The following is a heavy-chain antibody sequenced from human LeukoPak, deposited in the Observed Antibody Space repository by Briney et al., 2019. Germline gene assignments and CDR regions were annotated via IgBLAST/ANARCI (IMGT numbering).Heavy chain of an antibody. CDR3: ARDRGITVVRGVRRYISYYMDV. J-gene: IGHJ6*03. CDR2: ISYDGSNK. D-gene: IGHD3-10*01. V-gene: IGHV3-30*01. Sequence: PARSLRLSCAASGFTFSSYAMHWVRQAPGKGLEWVAVISYDGSNKYYADSVKGRFTISRDNSKNTLYLQMNSLRAEDTAVYYCARDRGITVVRGVRRYISYYMDVWGKGTTVTVSS. CDR1: GFTFSSYA.